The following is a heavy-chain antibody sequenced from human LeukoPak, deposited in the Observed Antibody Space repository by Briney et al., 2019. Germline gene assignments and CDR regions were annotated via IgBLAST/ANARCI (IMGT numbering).Heavy chain of an antibody. CDR1: GFSLSTSGVG. J-gene: IGHJ4*02. D-gene: IGHD6-13*01. Sequence: TGSGPTLVNPTQTLTLTCTFSGFSLSTSGVGVGWIRQPPGKALEWLALIYWNDDKRYSPSLKSRLTVTKDTSKNQVVLTMTNMDPVDTATDYCAHLGMAAASDYWGQGTLVTVSS. CDR2: IYWNDDK. V-gene: IGHV2-5*01. CDR3: AHLGMAAASDY.